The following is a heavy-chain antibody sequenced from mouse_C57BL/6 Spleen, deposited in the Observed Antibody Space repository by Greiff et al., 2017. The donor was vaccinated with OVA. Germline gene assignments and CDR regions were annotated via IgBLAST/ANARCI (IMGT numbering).Heavy chain of an antibody. CDR3: AKNRRDGYQYAMDY. V-gene: IGHV2-5*01. D-gene: IGHD2-3*01. CDR2: IWRGGST. J-gene: IGHJ4*01. Sequence: QVQLQQSGPGLVQPSQSLSITCTVSGFSLTSYGVHWVRQSPGKGLEWLGVIWRGGSTDYNAAFMSRLSITKDNSKGQVFFKMNSLQADDTAIYYCAKNRRDGYQYAMDYWGQGTSVTVSS. CDR1: GFSLTSYG.